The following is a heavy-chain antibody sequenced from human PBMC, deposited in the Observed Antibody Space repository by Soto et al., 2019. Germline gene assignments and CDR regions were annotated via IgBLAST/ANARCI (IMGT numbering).Heavy chain of an antibody. J-gene: IGHJ6*03. D-gene: IGHD2-2*01. CDR1: GFTFSSYS. Sequence: EVQLVESGGGLVKPGGSLRLSCAASGFTFSSYSMNWVRQAPGKGLEWVSSISSSSSYIYYADSVKGRFTISRDNAKNSLYLQMNSLRAEDTAVYYRARLLVSTSCPFQDCYYYYMDVWGKGTTVTVSS. CDR3: ARLLVSTSCPFQDCYYYYMDV. CDR2: ISSSSSYI. V-gene: IGHV3-21*01.